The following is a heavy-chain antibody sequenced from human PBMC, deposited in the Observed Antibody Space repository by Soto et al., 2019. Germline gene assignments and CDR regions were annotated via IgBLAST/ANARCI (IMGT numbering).Heavy chain of an antibody. J-gene: IGHJ6*02. Sequence: SETLSLTCAVYGGSFSGYYWSWIRQPPGKGLEWIGEINHSGSTNYNPSLKSRVTISVDTSKNQFSLKLSSVTAADTAVYYCARIIMVRGRWPTHYYGMDVWGQGTTVTVSS. CDR2: INHSGST. CDR3: ARIIMVRGRWPTHYYGMDV. CDR1: GGSFSGYY. V-gene: IGHV4-34*01. D-gene: IGHD3-10*01.